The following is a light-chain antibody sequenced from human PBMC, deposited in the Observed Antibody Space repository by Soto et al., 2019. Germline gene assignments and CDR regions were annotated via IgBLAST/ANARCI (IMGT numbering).Light chain of an antibody. J-gene: IGKJ3*01. CDR1: QGISSY. CDR3: QQGGT. CDR2: AAS. V-gene: IGKV1-9*01. Sequence: DIQLTQSPSFLSASVGDRVTITCWASQGISSYLAWYQQKPGKAPKLLIYAASTLQSGVLSRFSGSGSGTEFTLTMSSLQPEDFATYYCQQGGTFGPGTKVDI.